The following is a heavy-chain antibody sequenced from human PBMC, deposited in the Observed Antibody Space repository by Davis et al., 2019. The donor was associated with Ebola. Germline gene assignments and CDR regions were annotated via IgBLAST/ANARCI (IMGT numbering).Heavy chain of an antibody. J-gene: IGHJ6*02. V-gene: IGHV4-30-4*01. Sequence: PSETLSLTCTVSGGSISSGDYYWSWIRQPPGKGLEWIGYIYYSGSTYYNPSLKSRVTISVDTSKNQFSLKLSSVTAADTAVYYCARDEGGYCSSTSCYHYGMDVWGQGTTVTVSS. CDR2: IYYSGST. D-gene: IGHD2-2*01. CDR3: ARDEGGYCSSTSCYHYGMDV. CDR1: GGSISSGDYY.